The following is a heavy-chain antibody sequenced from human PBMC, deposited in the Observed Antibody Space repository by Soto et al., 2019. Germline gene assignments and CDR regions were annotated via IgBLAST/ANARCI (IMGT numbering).Heavy chain of an antibody. Sequence: ASVKVSFKASGYSFTDYHIHWVRQAPGQGLEWLGRINPKSGGTSTAQKFQGWVTMTTDTSISTASMELTRLTSDDTAIYYCARGDSKDCSNGVCSFFYNHDMDVWGQGTTVTVS. CDR3: ARGDSKDCSNGVCSFFYNHDMDV. V-gene: IGHV1-2*04. CDR1: GYSFTDYH. D-gene: IGHD2-8*01. J-gene: IGHJ6*02. CDR2: INPKSGGT.